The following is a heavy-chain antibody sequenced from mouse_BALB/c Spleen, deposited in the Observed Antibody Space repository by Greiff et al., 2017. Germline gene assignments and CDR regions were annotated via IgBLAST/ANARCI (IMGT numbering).Heavy chain of an antibody. J-gene: IGHJ2*01. CDR3: ARQDDYDDYFDY. D-gene: IGHD2-4*01. CDR1: GFTFSSYA. CDR2: ISSGGSYT. Sequence: EVKLVESGGGLVKPGGSLKLSCAASGFTFSSYAMSWVRQTPEKRLEWVATISSGGSYTYYPDSVKGRFTISRDNAKNTLYLQMSSLRSEDTAMYYCARQDDYDDYFDYWGQGTTLTVSS. V-gene: IGHV5-9-3*01.